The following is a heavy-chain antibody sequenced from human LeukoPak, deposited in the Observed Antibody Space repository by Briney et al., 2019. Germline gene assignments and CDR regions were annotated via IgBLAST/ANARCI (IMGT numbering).Heavy chain of an antibody. CDR3: ARGQRVAARPSSF. CDR2: IYSSGST. CDR1: GGSISSYY. J-gene: IGHJ4*02. D-gene: IGHD6-6*01. Sequence: SETLSLTCTVSGGSISSYYWSWIRQPAGKGLEWIGRIYSSGSTNYNPSLKSRVTMSVDTSKNQFPLNVTSVTAADTAVYDCARGQRVAARPSSFWGQGTLVIVSS. V-gene: IGHV4-4*07.